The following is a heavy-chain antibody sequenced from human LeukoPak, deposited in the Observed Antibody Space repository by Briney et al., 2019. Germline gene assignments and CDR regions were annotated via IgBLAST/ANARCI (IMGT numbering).Heavy chain of an antibody. V-gene: IGHV5-51*01. CDR2: IYPGDSDT. J-gene: IGHJ4*02. D-gene: IGHD6-13*01. CDR3: ARHNSLAAAGRY. Sequence: GESLKISCKGSGYSFTSYWIGLVRQMPGKGLEWMWIIYPGDSDTRYRPSFQGQVTISADKSISTAYLQWSSLKASDTAMYYCARHNSLAAAGRYWGQGTLVTVSS. CDR1: GYSFTSYW.